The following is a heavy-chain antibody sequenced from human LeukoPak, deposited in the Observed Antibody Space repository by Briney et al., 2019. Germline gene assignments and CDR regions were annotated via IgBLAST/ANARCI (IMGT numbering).Heavy chain of an antibody. V-gene: IGHV3-33*01. J-gene: IGHJ4*02. Sequence: PGGSLRLSCAASGFTFSSYGMHWVRQAPGKGLEWVAVIWYDGSNKYYADSVKGRFTISRDNSKNTLYLQMNSLRAEDTAVYYLARNGPGDSRGPPAYLGQGTLVTVSS. D-gene: IGHD6-19*01. CDR3: ARNGPGDSRGPPAY. CDR2: IWYDGSNK. CDR1: GFTFSSYG.